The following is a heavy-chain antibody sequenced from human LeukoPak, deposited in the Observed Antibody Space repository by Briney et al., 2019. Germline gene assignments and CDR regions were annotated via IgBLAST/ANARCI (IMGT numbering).Heavy chain of an antibody. CDR2: ISYDGSNK. V-gene: IGHV3-30*03. CDR1: GFTFSSFS. Sequence: GGSLRLSCAASGFTFSSFSMIWVRQAPGKGLEWVAVISYDGSNKYYADSVKGRFTISRDNSKNTLYLQMNSLRAEDTAVYYCAREVSNEYYFDYWGQGTLVTVSS. CDR3: AREVSNEYYFDY. D-gene: IGHD1-1*01. J-gene: IGHJ4*02.